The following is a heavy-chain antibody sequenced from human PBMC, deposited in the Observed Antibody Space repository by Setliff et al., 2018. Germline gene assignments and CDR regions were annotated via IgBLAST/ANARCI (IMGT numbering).Heavy chain of an antibody. CDR2: IRPHNGNT. Sequence: ASVKVSCKASGYTFTNYGITWVRQAPGQGLEWMGWIRPHNGNTAYAQKFQDRVILTTDTSTTTVYMVLNNLRSEDTALYYCAFEYGTSKRFDPWGQGTLVTVSS. CDR3: AFEYGTSKRFDP. D-gene: IGHD3-10*01. J-gene: IGHJ5*02. V-gene: IGHV1-18*01. CDR1: GYTFTNYG.